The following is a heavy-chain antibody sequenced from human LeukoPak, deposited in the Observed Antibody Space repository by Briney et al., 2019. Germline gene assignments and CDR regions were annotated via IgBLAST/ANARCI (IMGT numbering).Heavy chain of an antibody. CDR1: GVTLSPCG. V-gene: IGHV3-30*18. Sequence: PGMLLRLSCAASGVTLSPCGMHRVRHAPGKGLERVAVISYEGGTQHYADSVKGRFIISRDNPRNTLYLQMNILRTEDTAVYYCAKEGTPQVSTWYDLWGQGTQVIVSS. D-gene: IGHD3-10*01. CDR2: ISYEGGTQ. J-gene: IGHJ5*02. CDR3: AKEGTPQVSTWYDL.